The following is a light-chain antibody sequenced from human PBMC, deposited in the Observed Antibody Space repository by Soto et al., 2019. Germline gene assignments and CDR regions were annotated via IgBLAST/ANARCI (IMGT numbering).Light chain of an antibody. CDR3: QQRSDWPST. V-gene: IGKV3-11*01. CDR2: DAS. CDR1: QSVSSY. Sequence: EIVLTQSPATLSLSPGERATLSCRASQSVSSYLAWYQQNPGQAPRLLIYDASNRATGIPARFSGSGSGTAFTLTISSLEPDDFAVYYCQQRSDWPSTFGGGTKVQIK. J-gene: IGKJ4*01.